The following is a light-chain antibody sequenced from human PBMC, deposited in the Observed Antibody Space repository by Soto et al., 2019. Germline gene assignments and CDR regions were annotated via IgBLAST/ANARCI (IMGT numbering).Light chain of an antibody. CDR1: QSVSNN. CDR2: GAS. J-gene: IGKJ1*01. Sequence: ELLMTQSPGALSVSPGESASLSCRASQSVSNNLAWYQQKPGQAPRLLIYGASTRATGIPARFSGSGSGTEFTLTISSLQSEDFAIYYCQQYNNWITFGQGTKVDIK. CDR3: QQYNNWIT. V-gene: IGKV3-15*01.